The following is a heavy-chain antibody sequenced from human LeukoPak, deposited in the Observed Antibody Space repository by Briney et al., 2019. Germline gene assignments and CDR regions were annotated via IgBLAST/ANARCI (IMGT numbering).Heavy chain of an antibody. V-gene: IGHV4-34*01. Sequence: SETLSLTCAVYGGSFSGYYWSWIRQPPGKGLEWIGEINHSGSTNYNPSLKGRVTISVDTSKNQFSLKLSSVTAADTAVYYCARDRRMYYYGSGSYREPFDYWGQGTLVTVSS. J-gene: IGHJ4*02. CDR2: INHSGST. CDR3: ARDRRMYYYGSGSYREPFDY. D-gene: IGHD3-10*01. CDR1: GGSFSGYY.